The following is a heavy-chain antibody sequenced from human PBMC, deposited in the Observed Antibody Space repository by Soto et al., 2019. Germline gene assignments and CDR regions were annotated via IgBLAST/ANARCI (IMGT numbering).Heavy chain of an antibody. CDR3: ARRRAAAGTLTFDY. J-gene: IGHJ4*02. CDR2: ISSGSSYI. D-gene: IGHD6-13*01. Sequence: WGSLLVSCASSVFIFTVYNMNWARQAPGKGLEWVSSISSGSSYIYYADSVKGRFTISRDNAKNSLYLQMNTLRAEDTALYYCARRRAAAGTLTFDYWGQGTRVTVSS. CDR1: VFIFTVYN. V-gene: IGHV3-21*01.